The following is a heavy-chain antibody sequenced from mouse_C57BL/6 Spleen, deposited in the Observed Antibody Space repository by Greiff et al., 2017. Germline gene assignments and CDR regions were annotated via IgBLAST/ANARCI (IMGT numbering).Heavy chain of an antibody. CDR3: TGGEAYYAMDY. Sequence: EVKVVESGGGLVQPGGSMKLSCVASGFTFSNYWMNWVRQSPEKGLEWVAQIRLKSDNYATHYAESVKGRFTISRDDSKSSVYLQMSNLRAEDTGIYYCTGGEAYYAMDYWGQGTSVTVSS. CDR1: GFTFSNYW. CDR2: IRLKSDNYAT. J-gene: IGHJ4*01. V-gene: IGHV6-3*01.